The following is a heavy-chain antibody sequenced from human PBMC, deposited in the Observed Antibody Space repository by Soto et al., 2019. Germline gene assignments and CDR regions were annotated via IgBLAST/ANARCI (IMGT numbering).Heavy chain of an antibody. D-gene: IGHD5-18*01. CDR2: INAGNGNT. CDR3: ARDTAMTDYYYYMDV. Sequence: QVQLVQSGAEVKKPGASVKVSCKASGYTFTSYAMHWVCQAPGQRLEWMGWINAGNGNTKYSQKFQGRVTITRDTSASTAYMELSSLRSEDTAVYYCARDTAMTDYYYYMDVWGKGTTVTVSS. V-gene: IGHV1-3*01. J-gene: IGHJ6*03. CDR1: GYTFTSYA.